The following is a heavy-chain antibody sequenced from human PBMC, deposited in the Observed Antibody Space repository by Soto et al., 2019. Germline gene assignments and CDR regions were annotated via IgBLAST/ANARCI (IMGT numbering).Heavy chain of an antibody. Sequence: SETLSLTCAVSGGSISSGSYSWSWIRQPPGKGLKWIGYIYHSGTTYYNPSLKSRVTMSLDKSRNQFSLKLSSVTAADTAVYYCARARGYSGYDSCANWFDSWGQGTLVTVSS. V-gene: IGHV4-30-2*01. CDR2: IYHSGTT. CDR1: GGSISSGSYS. CDR3: ARARGYSGYDSCANWFDS. D-gene: IGHD5-12*01. J-gene: IGHJ5*01.